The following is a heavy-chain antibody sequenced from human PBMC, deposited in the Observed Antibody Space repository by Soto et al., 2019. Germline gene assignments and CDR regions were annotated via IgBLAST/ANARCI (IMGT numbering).Heavy chain of an antibody. J-gene: IGHJ4*02. D-gene: IGHD3-10*01. CDR2: IDYSGST. CDR3: ARVGGSGTYYNLFFDY. V-gene: IGHV4-59*01. Sequence: SETLSLTCTVSGGSLSTYNGGWIRQPPGKGLEWIGYIDYSGSTNYNPSLKSRVTISVDTSKSQFSLKLTSVTAADTAVYYCARVGGSGTYYNLFFDYWGQGTLVTVSS. CDR1: GGSLSTYN.